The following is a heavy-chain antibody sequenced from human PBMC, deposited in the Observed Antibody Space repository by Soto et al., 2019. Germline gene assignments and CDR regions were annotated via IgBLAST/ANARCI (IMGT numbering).Heavy chain of an antibody. CDR3: ARLSIGVVVVAANDAFDI. CDR2: IYPGDSDT. CDR1: GYSFTSYW. V-gene: IGHV5-51*01. J-gene: IGHJ3*02. D-gene: IGHD2-15*01. Sequence: PGESLKISCKGSGYSFTSYWIGWVRQMPGKGLEWMGIIYPGDSDTRYSPSFQGQVTISADKSISTAYLQWSSLKASDTAMFYCARLSIGVVVVAANDAFDIWGQGTMVTVSS.